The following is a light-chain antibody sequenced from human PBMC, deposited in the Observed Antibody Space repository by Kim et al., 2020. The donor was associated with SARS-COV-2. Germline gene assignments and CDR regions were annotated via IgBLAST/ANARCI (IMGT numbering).Light chain of an antibody. CDR3: CSYAGSYSVV. V-gene: IGLV2-11*01. Sequence: GQSVTISCTGTNSDAGGYNYVSWYQQHPGKAPKLMIYDVSKRPSGVPDRFSGSKSGNTASLTISGLQAEDEADYYCCSYAGSYSVVFGGGTQLTVL. CDR2: DVS. CDR1: NSDAGGYNY. J-gene: IGLJ2*01.